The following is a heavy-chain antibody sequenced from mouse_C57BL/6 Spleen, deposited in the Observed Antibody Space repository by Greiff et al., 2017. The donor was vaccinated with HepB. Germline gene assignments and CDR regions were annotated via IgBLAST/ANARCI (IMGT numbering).Heavy chain of an antibody. CDR3: AIHPSYDYDGRVYYAMDY. CDR1: GYTFTSYW. J-gene: IGHJ4*01. CDR2: IHPSDSDT. V-gene: IGHV1-74*01. D-gene: IGHD2-4*01. Sequence: QVQLQQPGAELVKPGASVKVSCKASGYTFTSYWMHWVKKRPGQGLEWIGRIHPSDSDTNYKQKFKGKATLTVDKSSSTAYMQLSSLTSEDSAVYYCAIHPSYDYDGRVYYAMDYWGQGTSVTVSS.